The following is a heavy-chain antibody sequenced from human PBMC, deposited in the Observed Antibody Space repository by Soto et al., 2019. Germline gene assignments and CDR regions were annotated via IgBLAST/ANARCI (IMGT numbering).Heavy chain of an antibody. CDR1: GGTFNSFS. J-gene: IGHJ5*02. CDR2: IIPMSGRP. CDR3: TRRGRQSANWFDP. V-gene: IGHV1-69*06. Sequence: QVQLVQSGAEVKMPGSSVKVPCKASGGTFNSFSIDWVRQAPGQGLEWMGGIIPMSGRPNYAQRFQGRVTFSADKSTNTVYLEVSSLTNDDTAVYYCTRRGRQSANWFDPWGQGTLVTVSS.